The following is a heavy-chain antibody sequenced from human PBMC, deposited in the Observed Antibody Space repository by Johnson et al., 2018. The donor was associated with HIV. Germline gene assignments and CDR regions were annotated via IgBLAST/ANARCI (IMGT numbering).Heavy chain of an antibody. J-gene: IGHJ3*02. D-gene: IGHD4-23*01. Sequence: QLVESGGVVVQPGGSLRLSCAASGFTFDDNTMHWVRQAPGKGLEWVPLISWDGGSTYYAYSVKGRFTISRDNSKNSLYLQMNSLRTEDTALYYCVKGRRWLPYGGAFDIWGQGTMVTVSS. CDR3: VKGRRWLPYGGAFDI. CDR1: GFTFDDNT. CDR2: ISWDGGST. V-gene: IGHV3-43*01.